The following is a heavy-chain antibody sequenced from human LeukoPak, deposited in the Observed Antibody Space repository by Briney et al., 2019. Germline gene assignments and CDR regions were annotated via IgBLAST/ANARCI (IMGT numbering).Heavy chain of an antibody. CDR3: ARRSGGYYYYYYMDV. D-gene: IGHD2-15*01. CDR1: GGSISSSSYF. Sequence: PSETLSLTCSVSGGSISSSSYFWGWIRQPPGKGLEWIASVHYSGSTYYNPSLKSRLTISVDTSKNQFSLELSSVTAADTAVYYCARRSGGYYYYYYMDVWGKGTTVTVSS. V-gene: IGHV4-39*01. J-gene: IGHJ6*03. CDR2: VHYSGST.